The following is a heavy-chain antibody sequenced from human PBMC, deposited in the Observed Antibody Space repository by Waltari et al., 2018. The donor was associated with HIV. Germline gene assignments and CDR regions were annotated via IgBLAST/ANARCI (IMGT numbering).Heavy chain of an antibody. D-gene: IGHD4-17*01. V-gene: IGHV3-7*01. CDR2: IKQDGSEK. J-gene: IGHJ4*02. CDR3: ARVRHGDYNY. Sequence: EVQLVESGGGLVQPGGSLSVSCAASGFTFSSYWMSWFRQAPGKGLEWVANIKQDGSEKYYVDSVKGRFTISRDNAKNSLYLQMNSLRAEDTAVYYCARVRHGDYNYWGQGTLVTVSS. CDR1: GFTFSSYW.